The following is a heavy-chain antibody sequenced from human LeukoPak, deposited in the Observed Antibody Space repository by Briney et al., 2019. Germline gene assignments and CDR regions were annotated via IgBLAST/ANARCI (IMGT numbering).Heavy chain of an antibody. CDR3: AREEYYDILTGYYSTEYCFDY. D-gene: IGHD3-9*01. V-gene: IGHV4-4*07. J-gene: IGHJ4*02. Sequence: SETLSLTCTVPGGSISSYYWSWIRQPAGKGLHWIGRIYTSGSTNYNPSLKSRVTMSVDTSKNQFSLKLSSVTAADTAVYYCAREEYYDILTGYYSTEYCFDYWGQGTLVTVSS. CDR2: IYTSGST. CDR1: GGSISSYY.